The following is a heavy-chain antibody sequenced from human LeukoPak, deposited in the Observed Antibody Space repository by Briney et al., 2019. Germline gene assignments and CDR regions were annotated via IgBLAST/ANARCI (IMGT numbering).Heavy chain of an antibody. CDR3: ARDADASTPLDY. D-gene: IGHD3-16*01. Sequence: GGSLRLSCAASGFTFSNYWMHWVRHAPGKGLVWVSLIHSDGSFTVYDDSVKGRFTISRDNAKDTLYLQINSLRAEDTAVYFCARDADASTPLDYWGQGTLVTVSS. CDR1: GFTFSNYW. J-gene: IGHJ4*02. V-gene: IGHV3-74*03. CDR2: IHSDGSFT.